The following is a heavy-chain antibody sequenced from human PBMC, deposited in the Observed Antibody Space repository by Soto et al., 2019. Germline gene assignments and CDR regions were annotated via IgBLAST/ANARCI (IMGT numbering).Heavy chain of an antibody. CDR1: GGSISSGGYS. CDR3: ARGGVTGTTEGYFQH. Sequence: PSETLSLTCAVSGGSISSGGYSWSWIRQPPGKGLEWIGYIYHSGSTYYNPSLKSRVTISVDTSKNQFSLKLSSVTAADTAVYYCARGGVTGTTEGYFQHWGQGTLVTVSS. CDR2: IYHSGST. V-gene: IGHV4-30-2*01. J-gene: IGHJ1*01. D-gene: IGHD1-7*01.